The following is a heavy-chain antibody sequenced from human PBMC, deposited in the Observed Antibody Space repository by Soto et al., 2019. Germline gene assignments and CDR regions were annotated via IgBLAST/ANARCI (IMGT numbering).Heavy chain of an antibody. D-gene: IGHD2-2*01. V-gene: IGHV3-30*18. CDR2: ISYDGSNK. CDR1: GFTFSSYG. Sequence: QVQLVESGGGVVQPGRSLRLSCAASGFTFSSYGMHWVRQAPGKGLEWVAVISYDGSNKYYADSVKGRFTISRDNSKNTLYLQMKSLRAEDTAVYYCAKDLSLILHLLYYCGMDVWGPGTTVTVSS. CDR3: AKDLSLILHLLYYCGMDV. J-gene: IGHJ6*02.